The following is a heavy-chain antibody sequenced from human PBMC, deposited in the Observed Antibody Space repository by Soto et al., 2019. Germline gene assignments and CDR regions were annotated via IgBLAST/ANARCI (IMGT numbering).Heavy chain of an antibody. V-gene: IGHV1-3*01. CDR3: ARGESVVGDF. J-gene: IGHJ4*02. CDR2: INAGNGNT. D-gene: IGHD2-15*01. CDR1: GYTFTSYA. Sequence: ASVKVSCKASGYTFTSYAMHWVRQAPGQRLEWMGWINAGNGNTKCPQKFQDRVTITRDTSASTAYMELSSLRSEDTAVYYCARGESVVGDFWAQGTLVTVSS.